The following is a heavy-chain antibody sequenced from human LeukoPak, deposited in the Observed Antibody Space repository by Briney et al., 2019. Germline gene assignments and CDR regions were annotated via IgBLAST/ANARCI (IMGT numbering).Heavy chain of an antibody. CDR1: GGSISSYY. CDR2: IYYSGST. D-gene: IGHD3-22*01. J-gene: IGHJ5*02. Sequence: SETLSLAYTVSGGSISSYYWSWIRQPPGKGLEWIGYIYYSGSTNYNPSLKSRVTISVDTSKNQFSPKLSSVTAADTAVYYCARDDYYYDSSGYSNWFDPWGQGTLVTVSS. CDR3: ARDDYYYDSSGYSNWFDP. V-gene: IGHV4-59*01.